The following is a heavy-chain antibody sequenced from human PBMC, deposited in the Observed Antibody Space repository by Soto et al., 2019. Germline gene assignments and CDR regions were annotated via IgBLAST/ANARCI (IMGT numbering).Heavy chain of an antibody. D-gene: IGHD2-21*01. CDR2: ISGSGGST. Sequence: EVQVLESGGGLLQSGGSLRLSCAASGFTFSTYGMSWVRQAPGEGLEWVSAISGSGGSTYYADSVKGRFTISRDNSKNTLYLQMNSLRAEDTAVYYCAKDPRSVVERSVYGMDVWGQGTTVTVSS. CDR3: AKDPRSVVERSVYGMDV. V-gene: IGHV3-23*01. J-gene: IGHJ6*02. CDR1: GFTFSTYG.